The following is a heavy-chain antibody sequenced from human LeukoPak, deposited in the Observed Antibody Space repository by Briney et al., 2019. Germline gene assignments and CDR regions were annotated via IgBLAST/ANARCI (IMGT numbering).Heavy chain of an antibody. CDR1: GGSISSGSYY. CDR3: ATEPAADYDASGRLDY. J-gene: IGHJ4*02. V-gene: IGHV4-61*02. CDR2: IYTSGST. Sequence: PSQTLSLTCTVSGGSISSGSYYWSWIRQPAGKGLEWIGRIYTSGSTNYNPSLKSRVTMSLDTSKNQFSLNLNSLTAADTAVYYCATEPAADYDASGRLDYWGRGILVTVSS. D-gene: IGHD3-22*01.